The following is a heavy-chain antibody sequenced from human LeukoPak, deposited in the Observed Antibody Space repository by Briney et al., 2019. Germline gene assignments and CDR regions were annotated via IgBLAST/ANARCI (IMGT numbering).Heavy chain of an antibody. D-gene: IGHD6-19*01. J-gene: IGHJ4*02. CDR1: GGTFSNYA. Sequence: SVKVSCKASGGTFSNYAISWVRQAPGQGLEWMGRIIPIFGTTNYAQKFQGRVTITTYESTSTAYMELSSLRSEDTAVYYCARGILSSGWFDYWGQGTLVTVSS. V-gene: IGHV1-69*05. CDR3: ARGILSSGWFDY. CDR2: IIPIFGTT.